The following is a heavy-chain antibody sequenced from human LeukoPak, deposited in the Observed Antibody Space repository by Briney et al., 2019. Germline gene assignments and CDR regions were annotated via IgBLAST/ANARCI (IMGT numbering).Heavy chain of an antibody. V-gene: IGHV3-13*01. J-gene: IGHJ4*02. CDR1: GFTFIDYD. CDR3: ARGGIQVSGVDEFDY. D-gene: IGHD5/OR15-5a*01. Sequence: GGSLRLSCAASGFTFIDYDMHWVRQVLGKGLEWVSAIGIRGDTHYSGSVKGRFTISRENAESSLYLQMNSLRAEDTAVYYCARGGIQVSGVDEFDYWGQGTLVTVSS. CDR2: IGIRGDT.